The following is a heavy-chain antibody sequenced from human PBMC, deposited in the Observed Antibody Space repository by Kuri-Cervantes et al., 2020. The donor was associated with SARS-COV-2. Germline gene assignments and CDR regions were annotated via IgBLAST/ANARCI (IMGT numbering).Heavy chain of an antibody. CDR3: ARDRRYDILTGYSSYYYYYMDV. D-gene: IGHD3-9*01. CDR2: INPYNGHT. J-gene: IGHJ6*03. Sequence: ASVKVSCKASGYTFTDYGISWVRQVPGQGLEWMGWINPYNGHTSYAQDFQGRVTMTTDTSASTAYMELSSLRSEDTAVYYCARDRRYDILTGYSSYYYYYMDVWGKGTTVTVSS. CDR1: GYTFTDYG. V-gene: IGHV1-18*01.